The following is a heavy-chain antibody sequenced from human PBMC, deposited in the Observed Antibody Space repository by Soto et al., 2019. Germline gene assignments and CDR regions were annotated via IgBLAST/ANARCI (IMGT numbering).Heavy chain of an antibody. D-gene: IGHD3-22*01. J-gene: IGHJ4*02. CDR1: GFTLSSYA. Sequence: GGSLRLSCTASGFTLSSYAMSWVRQAPGKGLEWVSAISGSGGKTSYADSVKGRFTISRDSSNDILYLQMKSLRVEDTAVYYCAKDAAYYDSSGYHFDYWGQGTLVTVSS. CDR3: AKDAAYYDSSGYHFDY. V-gene: IGHV3-23*01. CDR2: ISGSGGKT.